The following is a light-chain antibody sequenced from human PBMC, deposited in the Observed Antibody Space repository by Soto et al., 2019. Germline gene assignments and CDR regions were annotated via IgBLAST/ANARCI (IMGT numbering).Light chain of an antibody. CDR2: GAS. J-gene: IGKJ2*01. V-gene: IGKV3-15*01. CDR1: QSVSNN. Sequence: EIVMTQSPATLSVSPGERATLSCRASQSVSNNLAWYQQKRGQAPRLLMYGASTRATGIPARFSGSGSGTEFTLTISSLQSEDFAVYYCQQYNNWPPYTFGQGTKLEI. CDR3: QQYNNWPPYT.